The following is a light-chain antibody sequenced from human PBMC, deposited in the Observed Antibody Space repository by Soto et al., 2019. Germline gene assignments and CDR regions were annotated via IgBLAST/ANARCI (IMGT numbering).Light chain of an antibody. CDR2: GAS. CDR3: QQYGSSPRT. J-gene: IGKJ5*01. V-gene: IGKV3-20*01. Sequence: EIVVTQSPGTLSLSPGERATLSCRASQSVSSSFLAWYQQKVGQAPRLLIYGASSRATGIPDRFSGSGSGTDFTLSISRLEPEDFAVYYCQQYGSSPRTFGQGTRLEI. CDR1: QSVSSSF.